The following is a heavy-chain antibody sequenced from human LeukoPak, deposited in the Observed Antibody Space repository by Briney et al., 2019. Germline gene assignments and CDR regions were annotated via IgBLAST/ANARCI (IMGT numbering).Heavy chain of an antibody. CDR1: GYTFTGYY. CDR2: INPNSGGT. J-gene: IGHJ5*02. CDR3: ARDGEWELHDWFDP. Sequence: GASVKVSCKASGYTFTGYYMHWVRQAPGQGLEWMGWINPNSGGTNYAQKFQGRVTMTRDTSISTGYMELSRLRSDDTAVYYCARDGEWELHDWFDPWGQGTLVTVSS. V-gene: IGHV1-2*02. D-gene: IGHD1-26*01.